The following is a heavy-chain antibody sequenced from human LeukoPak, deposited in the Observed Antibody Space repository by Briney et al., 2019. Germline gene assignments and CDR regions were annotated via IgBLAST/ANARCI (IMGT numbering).Heavy chain of an antibody. D-gene: IGHD6-13*01. CDR3: ARGEYSSSWYPFDY. V-gene: IGHV1-8*01. CDR1: GYTFTGYD. Sequence: GASVKVSCKTSGYTFTGYDINWVRQAPGQGLEWMGWMKSNSGDTHFAQKFQGRLTMTRNTSINTAFMELGSLRSEDAAVYYCARGEYSSSWYPFDYWGQGSLVTVSS. CDR2: MKSNSGDT. J-gene: IGHJ4*02.